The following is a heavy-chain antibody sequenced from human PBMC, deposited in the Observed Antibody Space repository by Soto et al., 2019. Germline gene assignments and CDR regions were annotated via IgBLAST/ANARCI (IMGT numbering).Heavy chain of an antibody. CDR2: IYYSGST. Sequence: SETLSLTCTVSGGSISSSSYYWGWIRQPPGKGLEWIGSIYYSGSTYYNPSLKSRVTISVDTSKNQFSLKLSSVTAADTAVYYCARPRRDYYYCGMDVWGQGTTVTVSS. CDR3: ARPRRDYYYCGMDV. CDR1: GGSISSSSYY. J-gene: IGHJ6*02. V-gene: IGHV4-39*07.